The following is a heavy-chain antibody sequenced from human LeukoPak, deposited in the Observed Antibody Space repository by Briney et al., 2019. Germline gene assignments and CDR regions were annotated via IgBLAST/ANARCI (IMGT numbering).Heavy chain of an antibody. CDR1: GGSTKMSY. CDR2: IDDSGNT. Sequence: SETLSLTCFVSGGSTKMSYWTWIRQAPGKGLEWIGNIDDSGNTNYSPSLKSRVTISLGTSKNQFSLRVTSVTAADRALHFCARDSSPAAVPYMDAWGKGTTVTVSS. D-gene: IGHD2-2*01. V-gene: IGHV4-59*01. CDR3: ARDSSPAAVPYMDA. J-gene: IGHJ6*03.